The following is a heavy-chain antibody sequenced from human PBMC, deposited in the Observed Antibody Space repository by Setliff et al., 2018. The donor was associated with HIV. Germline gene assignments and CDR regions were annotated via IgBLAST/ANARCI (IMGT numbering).Heavy chain of an antibody. Sequence: AASVKVSCKASGYTFTDYAIHWLRQAPGQRPECMGWVDTARGQPTYSKNFQGRVTFSADRATNTVYLELTNLKSQDAAVYFCARDGPPFTVTMLDSWGQGTLVTVSS. D-gene: IGHD4-17*01. V-gene: IGHV1-3*04. CDR2: VDTARGQP. CDR1: GYTFTDYA. CDR3: ARDGPPFTVTMLDS. J-gene: IGHJ4*02.